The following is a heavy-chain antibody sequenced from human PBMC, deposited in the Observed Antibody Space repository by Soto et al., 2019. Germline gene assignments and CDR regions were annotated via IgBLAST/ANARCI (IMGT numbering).Heavy chain of an antibody. CDR3: ARKAPLVSGAVDI. CDR2: ISSNGGST. J-gene: IGHJ3*02. CDR1: GFTFSSYA. D-gene: IGHD2-8*01. Sequence: GGSLRLSCAASGFTFSSYAMHWVRQAPGKGLEYVSAISSNGGSTYYANSVKGRFTISRDNSKNTLYLQMGSLRAEDMAVYYCARKAPLVSGAVDIWGQGTMVTVSS. V-gene: IGHV3-64*01.